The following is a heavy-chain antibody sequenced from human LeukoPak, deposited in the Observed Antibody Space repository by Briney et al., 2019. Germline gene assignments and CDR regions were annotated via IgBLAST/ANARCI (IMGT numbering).Heavy chain of an antibody. J-gene: IGHJ4*02. CDR3: ARCYDFWSGYPFDY. CDR2: IYYSGST. CDR1: SGSISSYY. D-gene: IGHD3-3*01. Sequence: PSETLSLTCTVSSGSISSYYWSWIRQPPRKGLEWIGCIYYSGSTNYNPSLKSRVTISVDTSKNQFSLKLSSVTAADTAVYYCARCYDFWSGYPFDYWGQGTLVTVSS. V-gene: IGHV4-59*01.